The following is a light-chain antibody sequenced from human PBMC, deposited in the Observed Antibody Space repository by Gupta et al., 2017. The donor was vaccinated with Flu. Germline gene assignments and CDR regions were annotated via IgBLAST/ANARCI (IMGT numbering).Light chain of an antibody. CDR1: QSLLYSSNNKNY. Sequence: DIVMTQSPDSLAMSLGERATINCKSSQSLLYSSNNKNYLVWYQQKPGQPPKPLIYWASTRESGVPDSFSGSGSGTDFTLTISSLQAEDVAVYYCQQENSTPFTFGRGTKVEIK. J-gene: IGKJ4*01. CDR3: QQENSTPFT. CDR2: WAS. V-gene: IGKV4-1*01.